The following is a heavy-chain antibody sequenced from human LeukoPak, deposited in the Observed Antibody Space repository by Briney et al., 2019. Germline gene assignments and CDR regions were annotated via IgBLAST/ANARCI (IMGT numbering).Heavy chain of an antibody. CDR1: GFTFSSHW. Sequence: GGSLRLSCAASGFTFSSHWMSWVRQAPGKGLEWVANIKQDGSEKYYVDSVKGRFTISRDNAKNSLYLQMNSLRAEDTAVYYCARVDTAMDYYYYGMDVWGQGTTVTVSS. V-gene: IGHV3-7*01. CDR2: IKQDGSEK. D-gene: IGHD5-18*01. CDR3: ARVDTAMDYYYYGMDV. J-gene: IGHJ6*02.